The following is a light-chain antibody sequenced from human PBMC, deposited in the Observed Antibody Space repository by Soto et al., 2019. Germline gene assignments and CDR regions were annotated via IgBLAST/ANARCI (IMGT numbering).Light chain of an antibody. CDR3: QQYDNLPLT. CDR1: QDISNY. V-gene: IGKV1-33*01. CDR2: DAS. Sequence: DIQMTQSPSSLSASVGDRVTITCQASQDISNYLNWYQQKPGKAPKLLIYDASNLETGVPSRFSGSGSGTDFTFTISSLQPEDIATYYCQQYDNLPLTFGGGTKWESK. J-gene: IGKJ4*01.